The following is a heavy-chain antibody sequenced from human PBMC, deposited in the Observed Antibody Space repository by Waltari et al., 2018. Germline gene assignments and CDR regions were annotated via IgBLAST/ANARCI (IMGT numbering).Heavy chain of an antibody. D-gene: IGHD3-22*01. J-gene: IGHJ6*03. CDR1: GFTFIRYW. V-gene: IGHV3-74*01. Sequence: EVQLVESGGGLVQPGWSLSLSCAASGFTFIRYWLHWVRQAPGKGLVWVSRINSDGSGTIYADSVKGRFTISRDNAKNTLYLQLNSLRVEDTAVYYCAREPSPDSSGYFYYYMDVWGKGTTVTVSS. CDR3: AREPSPDSSGYFYYYMDV. CDR2: INSDGSGT.